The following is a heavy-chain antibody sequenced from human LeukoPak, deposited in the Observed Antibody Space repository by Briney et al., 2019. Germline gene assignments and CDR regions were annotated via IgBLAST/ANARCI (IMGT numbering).Heavy chain of an antibody. Sequence: SETLSLTCTVSNGSINFVSYYWSWIRQPSGKGLEWLGYIHYTGNTIYNPSLKSRVTISMDTAKNQFSLKVSSVTAADTAVYYCARDGAGMTGTGLDYWGQGILATVSS. CDR3: ARDGAGMTGTGLDY. CDR1: NGSINFVSYY. CDR2: IHYTGNT. V-gene: IGHV4-61*01. D-gene: IGHD3-9*01. J-gene: IGHJ4*02.